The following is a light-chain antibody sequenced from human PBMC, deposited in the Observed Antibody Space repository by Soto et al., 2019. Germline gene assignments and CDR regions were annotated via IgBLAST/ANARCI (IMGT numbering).Light chain of an antibody. CDR2: GAS. CDR1: QSVSNNY. CDR3: PQHLSQPRT. Sequence: EFVLTQSPGTLSLSPGERATLSCRASQSVSNNYLAWYQHKPGQAPRLLIYGASSRGTGIPDRFSGSGSGPDFTLNIRSLEPADLAVYYTPQHLSQPRTFGNGTTVPVK. V-gene: IGKV3-20*01. J-gene: IGKJ1*01.